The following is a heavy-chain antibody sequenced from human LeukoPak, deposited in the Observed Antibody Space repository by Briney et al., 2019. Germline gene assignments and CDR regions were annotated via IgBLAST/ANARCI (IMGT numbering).Heavy chain of an antibody. CDR3: ARGWVDCSRGSRYAFDF. CDR2: IMQDGSEK. V-gene: IGHV3-7*01. Sequence: PGGSLRLSCAASGFTFSSYWMSWVHQAPGQGLEWVANIMQDGSEKYYVDSVRGRFTISRDNAKKSLYLQMSRLRAEDTAVHYCARGWVDCSRGSRYAFDFWGQGTLVTVSS. D-gene: IGHD2-15*01. J-gene: IGHJ4*02. CDR1: GFTFSSYW.